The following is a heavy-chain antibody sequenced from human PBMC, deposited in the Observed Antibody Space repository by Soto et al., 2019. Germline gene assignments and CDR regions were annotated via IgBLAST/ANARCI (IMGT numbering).Heavy chain of an antibody. J-gene: IGHJ6*02. Sequence: QVQLVQSGAEVKKPGSSVTVSCKASGGTFSSYAISWVRQAPGQGLEWMGGIIPIFGTANYAQKFQGRVTITADESTSTAYMELSSLRSEDTAVYYCARYCSGGSCYSGTYYYYYGMDVWGQGTTVTVSS. CDR3: ARYCSGGSCYSGTYYYYYGMDV. V-gene: IGHV1-69*01. CDR1: GGTFSSYA. CDR2: IIPIFGTA. D-gene: IGHD2-15*01.